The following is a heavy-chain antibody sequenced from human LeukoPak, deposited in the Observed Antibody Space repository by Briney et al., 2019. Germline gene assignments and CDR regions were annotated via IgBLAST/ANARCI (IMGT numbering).Heavy chain of an antibody. J-gene: IGHJ5*02. CDR2: IYSGGST. Sequence: GGSLRLSCAASGFTVSSNYMSWVRQAPGKGLEWVSVIYSGGSTYYADSVKGRFTISRDNSKNTLYLQMNSLRAEDTAVYYCAKRPDYGEPPLGWFDPWGQGTLVTVSS. CDR3: AKRPDYGEPPLGWFDP. CDR1: GFTVSSNY. D-gene: IGHD4-17*01. V-gene: IGHV3-53*05.